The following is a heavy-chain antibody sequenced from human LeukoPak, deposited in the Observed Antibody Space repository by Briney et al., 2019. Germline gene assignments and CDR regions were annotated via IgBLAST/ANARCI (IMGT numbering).Heavy chain of an antibody. CDR3: ARDNSASIAATFDY. Sequence: GASVKVSCKASGYTFTSYGISWVRQAPGQGLEWMGWISAYNGNTNYAQKLQGRVTTTTDTSTSTAYMELRSLRSDDTAVYYCARDNSASIAATFDYWGQGTLVTVSS. D-gene: IGHD6-6*01. V-gene: IGHV1-18*01. CDR1: GYTFTSYG. CDR2: ISAYNGNT. J-gene: IGHJ4*02.